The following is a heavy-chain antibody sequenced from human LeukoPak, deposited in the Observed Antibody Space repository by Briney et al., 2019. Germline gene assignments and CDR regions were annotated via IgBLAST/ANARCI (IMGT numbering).Heavy chain of an antibody. Sequence: PGGSLRLSCAASGFSFTNYAMNWVRQPPGKGLEWVSSLSGGGTTYYADSVKGRFTISRDISNNTLYLQMYSLRADDSAVYYCAKDLGRAVNQFAIAYFRHWGQGTLVTVSS. CDR1: GFSFTNYA. V-gene: IGHV3-23*01. J-gene: IGHJ1*01. D-gene: IGHD7-27*01. CDR3: AKDLGRAVNQFAIAYFRH. CDR2: LSGGGTT.